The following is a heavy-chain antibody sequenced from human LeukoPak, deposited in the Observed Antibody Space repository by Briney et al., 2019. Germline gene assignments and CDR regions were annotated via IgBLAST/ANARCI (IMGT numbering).Heavy chain of an antibody. CDR3: ARVTYYDFWSGYRFDP. CDR1: GFTFSDYY. Sequence: GGSLRLSCAASGFTFSDYYMSWIRQAPGKGLEWVSYISSSGSTIYYADSVKGRFTISRDNAKNSLYLQMNSLRAEDTAVNYCARVTYYDFWSGYRFDPWGQGTLVTVSS. V-gene: IGHV3-11*04. CDR2: ISSSGSTI. J-gene: IGHJ5*02. D-gene: IGHD3-3*01.